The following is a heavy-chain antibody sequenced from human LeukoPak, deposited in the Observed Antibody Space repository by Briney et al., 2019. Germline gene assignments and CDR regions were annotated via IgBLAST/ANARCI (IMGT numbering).Heavy chain of an antibody. CDR3: AKDTSIGKYCTSGVCSPFDY. D-gene: IGHD2-8*01. V-gene: IGHV3-23*01. J-gene: IGHJ4*02. CDR1: GFTFSSYA. CDR2: ISDSGDYT. Sequence: GGSLRLSCAGSGFTFSSYAMSWVRQAPGKGLEWVSAISDSGDYTYYADSVKGRFTISRDNSKNTLYLHVNSLRAEDTAVYYCAKDTSIGKYCTSGVCSPFDYWGKGTLVTVSS.